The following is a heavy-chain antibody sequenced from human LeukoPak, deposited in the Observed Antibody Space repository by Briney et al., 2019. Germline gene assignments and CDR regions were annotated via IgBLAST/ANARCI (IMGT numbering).Heavy chain of an antibody. J-gene: IGHJ4*02. CDR1: GGSISSSNW. V-gene: IGHV4-4*02. D-gene: IGHD3-10*01. CDR3: ARLFSPYYYGSGSYYNGGYDY. CDR2: IYHSGST. Sequence: SGTLSLTCAVSGGSISSSNWWSWVRQPPGKGLEWIGEIYHSGSTNYNPSLKSRVTISVDKSKNQFSLKLSSVTAADTAVYYCARLFSPYYYGSGSYYNGGYDYSGQGTLVTVSS.